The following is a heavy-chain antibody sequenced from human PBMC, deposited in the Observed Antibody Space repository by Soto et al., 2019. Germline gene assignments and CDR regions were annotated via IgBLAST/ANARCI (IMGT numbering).Heavy chain of an antibody. CDR3: ARGIPGYCGGATCYSGWFDP. CDR1: GASISTSYW. J-gene: IGHJ5*02. D-gene: IGHD2-15*01. V-gene: IGHV4-4*02. CDR2: IHYSGVT. Sequence: TSETLSLTCAVSGASISTSYWWSWVRQPPGKGLEWIGEIHYSGVTHYNPSLKSRVTISLDKSKNQFSLNLNSVTAADTAMYYCARGIPGYCGGATCYSGWFDPWGQGTLVTVSS.